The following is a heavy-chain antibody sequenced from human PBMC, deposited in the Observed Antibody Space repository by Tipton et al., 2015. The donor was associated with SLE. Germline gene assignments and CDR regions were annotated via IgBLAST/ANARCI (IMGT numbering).Heavy chain of an antibody. CDR1: GGSISSHY. D-gene: IGHD3-16*01. V-gene: IGHV4-59*11. CDR2: IYYSGNIYYSGST. CDR3: ARLILGAEGHFDL. J-gene: IGHJ2*01. Sequence: LRLSCTVSGGSISSHYWSWIRQPPGKGLEWMGYIYYSGNIYYSGSTNYNPSLKSRVTISVDTSKNQFSLKLSSVTAADTAVYYCARLILGAEGHFDLWGRGTLVTVSS.